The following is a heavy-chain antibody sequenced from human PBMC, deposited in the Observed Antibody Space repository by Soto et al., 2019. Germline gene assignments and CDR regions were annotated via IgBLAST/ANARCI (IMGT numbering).Heavy chain of an antibody. CDR2: INSYGSST. V-gene: IGHV3-74*01. CDR1: GFTFSSYA. J-gene: IGHJ6*02. Sequence: PGGSLRLSCAASGFTFSSYAMHWVRQAPGKGLECVSCINSYGSSTKYADSVKGRFTISRDNAKNTLYLQMNGLRAEDTAVYYCARGYYDFWSGYLDVWGQGTTVTVSS. D-gene: IGHD3-3*01. CDR3: ARGYYDFWSGYLDV.